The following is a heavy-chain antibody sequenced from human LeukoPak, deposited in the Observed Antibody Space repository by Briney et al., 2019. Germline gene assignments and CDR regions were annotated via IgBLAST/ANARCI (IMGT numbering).Heavy chain of an antibody. CDR3: AKDFSSGYYYVGNWFDP. V-gene: IGHV3-23*01. J-gene: IGHJ5*02. CDR1: GFTFSSYA. D-gene: IGHD3-22*01. Sequence: GGSLRLSXAASGFTFSSYAMSWVRQPPGKGLEWVSAISGSGGSTYYADSVKGRFTISRDNSKNTLYLQMNSLRAEDTAVYYCAKDFSSGYYYVGNWFDPWGQGTLVTVSS. CDR2: ISGSGGST.